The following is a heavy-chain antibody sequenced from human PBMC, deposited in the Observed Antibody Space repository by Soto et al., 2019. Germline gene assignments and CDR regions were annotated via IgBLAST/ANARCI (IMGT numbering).Heavy chain of an antibody. V-gene: IGHV1-46*01. D-gene: IGHD3-22*01. CDR1: GYTFTSYY. J-gene: IGHJ4*02. CDR3: ATTRIDYDSSGYYVFDY. Sequence: QVQLVQSGAEVKKPGASVKVSCKASGYTFTSYYMYWVRQAPGQGLEWMGIINPSGGSTSYAQKFQGRVTMTRDTSTSTVYMELSSLRSEDTAVYYCATTRIDYDSSGYYVFDYWGQGTLVTVSS. CDR2: INPSGGST.